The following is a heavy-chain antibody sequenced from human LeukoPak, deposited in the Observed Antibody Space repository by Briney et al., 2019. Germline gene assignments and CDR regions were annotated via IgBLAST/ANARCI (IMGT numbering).Heavy chain of an antibody. CDR2: FVPEDGET. Sequence: ASVTVSCTVSGYTLTELSMHWVRQAPGKGIEWMGGFVPEDGETIYAQKFQGRVTMTEDTSTDTAYMELSSLRSEDTAVYYCARGIEYSSFDYWGQGTLVTVSS. J-gene: IGHJ4*02. CDR3: ARGIEYSSFDY. V-gene: IGHV1-24*01. D-gene: IGHD6-6*01. CDR1: GYTLTELS.